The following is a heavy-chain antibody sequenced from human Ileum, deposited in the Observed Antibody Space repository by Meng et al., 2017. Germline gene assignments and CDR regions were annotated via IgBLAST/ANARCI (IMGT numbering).Heavy chain of an antibody. J-gene: IGHJ4*02. V-gene: IGHV6-1*01. CDR2: TYYRSKWFN. D-gene: IGHD1-26*01. CDR1: GDSVSSTRSA. CDR3: ARGGGSYYHFDY. Sequence: QVPLHPPSPVLANPSHTPSLPSAIAGDSVSSTRSAWNWIRQSPSRGLEWLGRTYYRSKWFNEYAVSVKSLITINPDTSENQFSLQLNSVTPEDAAVYYCARGGGSYYHFDYWGQGTLVTVSS.